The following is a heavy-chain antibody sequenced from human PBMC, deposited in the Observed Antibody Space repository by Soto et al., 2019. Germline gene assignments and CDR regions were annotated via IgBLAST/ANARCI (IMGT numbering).Heavy chain of an antibody. D-gene: IGHD5-18*01. CDR1: SGSISSSNW. J-gene: IGHJ4*02. CDR2: IYHSGST. Sequence: SETLSLTCAVSSGSISSSNWWSWVRQPPGKGLEWIGEIYHSGSTNYNPSLKSRVTISVDKSKNQFSLKLSSVTAADTAVYYCARDKGGYSYGYLDYWGQGTLVTVSS. CDR3: ARDKGGYSYGYLDY. V-gene: IGHV4-4*02.